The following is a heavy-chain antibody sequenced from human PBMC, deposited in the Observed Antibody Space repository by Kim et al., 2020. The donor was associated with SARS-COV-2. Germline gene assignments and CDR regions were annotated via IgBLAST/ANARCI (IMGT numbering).Heavy chain of an antibody. CDR3: ARDAQYFGVVQKRGYYYYGMDV. D-gene: IGHD3-3*01. Sequence: ASVKVSCKASGYTFTSYGISWVRQAPGQGLEWMGWISAYNGNTNYAQKLQGRVTMTTDTSTSTAYMELRSLRSDDTAVYYCARDAQYFGVVQKRGYYYYGMDVWGQGTTVTVSS. V-gene: IGHV1-18*04. CDR2: ISAYNGNT. J-gene: IGHJ6*02. CDR1: GYTFTSYG.